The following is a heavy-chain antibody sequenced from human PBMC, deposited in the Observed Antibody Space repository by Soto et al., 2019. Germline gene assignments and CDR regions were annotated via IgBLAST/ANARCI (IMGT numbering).Heavy chain of an antibody. D-gene: IGHD3-3*01. CDR2: INHSGRA. V-gene: IGHV4-34*01. J-gene: IGHJ6*02. CDR1: GGSFSNYY. CDR3: AGARLRFLEWSYSAKGRFQYNGMDV. Sequence: SETLSLTCAVYGGSFSNYYRTWIRQPPGKGLEWIGEINHSGRANYNPSLKSRVTISEDTSKNQFSLKLSSVTAADAAVYYCAGARLRFLEWSYSAKGRFQYNGMDVWGQGTTVTVSS.